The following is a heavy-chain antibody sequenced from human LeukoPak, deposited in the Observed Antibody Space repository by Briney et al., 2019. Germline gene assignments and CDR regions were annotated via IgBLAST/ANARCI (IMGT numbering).Heavy chain of an antibody. V-gene: IGHV3-30*02. CDR2: IQNDGNEK. Sequence: PGGSLRLSCAASGFTFCSHGMHWVRQAPGQGLEWVAFIQNDGNEKYYAGSVKGRYTISRDNSKNTLYLQMYSLRTEDTADYYCAKRGTVTSNFEYWGQGTLVTVSS. CDR1: GFTFCSHG. D-gene: IGHD4-17*01. J-gene: IGHJ4*02. CDR3: AKRGTVTSNFEY.